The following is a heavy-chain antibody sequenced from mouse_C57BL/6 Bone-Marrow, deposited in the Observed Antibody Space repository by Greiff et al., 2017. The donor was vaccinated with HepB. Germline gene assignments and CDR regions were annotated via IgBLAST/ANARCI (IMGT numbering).Heavy chain of an antibody. CDR3: ARSSLAY. V-gene: IGHV1-18*01. Sequence: VQLQQSGPELVKPGASVKIPCKASGYTFTDYNMDWVKQSHGKSLEWIGDINPNNGGTIYNQKFKGKATLTVDTSSSTAYMQLSSLTSEDSAVYYCARSSLAYWGQGTLVTVSA. CDR1: GYTFTDYN. J-gene: IGHJ3*01. CDR2: INPNNGGT.